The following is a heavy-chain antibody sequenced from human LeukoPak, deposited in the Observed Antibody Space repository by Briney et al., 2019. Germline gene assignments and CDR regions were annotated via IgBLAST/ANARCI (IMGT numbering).Heavy chain of an antibody. D-gene: IGHD6-19*01. Sequence: GGSLRLSCAASGFTFDDYAMHWVRQAPVKGLEWVSGISWNSGSIGYADSVKGRFTISRDNAKNSLYLQMNSLRAEDTALYYCAKDMGRIAVAGRNYFDYWGQGTLVTVSS. CDR2: ISWNSGSI. J-gene: IGHJ4*02. V-gene: IGHV3-9*01. CDR1: GFTFDDYA. CDR3: AKDMGRIAVAGRNYFDY.